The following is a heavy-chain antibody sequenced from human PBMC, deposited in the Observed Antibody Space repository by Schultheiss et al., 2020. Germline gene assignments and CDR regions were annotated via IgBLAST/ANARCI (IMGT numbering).Heavy chain of an antibody. Sequence: GGSLRLSCAASGFTFSSYGMHWVRQAPGKGLEWVAVIWYDGSNKYYADSVKGRFTISRDNSKNTLYLQMNSLRAEDTAVYYCARDGGLAVLYAFDIWGQGTMLTVSS. J-gene: IGHJ3*02. CDR3: ARDGGLAVLYAFDI. D-gene: IGHD6-19*01. CDR2: IWYDGSNK. CDR1: GFTFSSYG. V-gene: IGHV3-33*01.